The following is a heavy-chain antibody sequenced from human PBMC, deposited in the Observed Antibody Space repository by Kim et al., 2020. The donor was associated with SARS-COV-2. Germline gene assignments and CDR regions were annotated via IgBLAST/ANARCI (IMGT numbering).Heavy chain of an antibody. Sequence: TNYAQKFQGSVTMTRDTSTSTVYIALSSLRSEDPAVYYCTKYSGRNPFDYWGQGTLVTVSS. CDR3: TKYSGRNPFDY. CDR2: T. V-gene: IGHV1-46*01. D-gene: IGHD1-26*01. J-gene: IGHJ4*02.